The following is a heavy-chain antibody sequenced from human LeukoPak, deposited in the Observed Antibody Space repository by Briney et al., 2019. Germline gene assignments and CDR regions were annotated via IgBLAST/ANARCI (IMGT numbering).Heavy chain of an antibody. D-gene: IGHD1-26*01. J-gene: IGHJ4*02. V-gene: IGHV1-2*02. CDR3: ARIVGAHKADY. CDR2: INPNSGDT. Sequence: ASVKVSCKASGYTFTGYYMHWVRQAPGQGLEWMGWINPNSGDTNYAQKFQGRVTMTRDTSISTAYMELSRLRSDDTAVYYCARIVGAHKADYWGQGTLVTVSS. CDR1: GYTFTGYY.